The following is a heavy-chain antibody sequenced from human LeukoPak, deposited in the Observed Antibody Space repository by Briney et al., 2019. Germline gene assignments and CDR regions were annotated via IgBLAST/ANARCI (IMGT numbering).Heavy chain of an antibody. CDR3: ASTVTNLQYYYGMDV. J-gene: IGHJ6*02. D-gene: IGHD4-17*01. Sequence: GGSLRLSCAASGFTFSYYAMSWDRQAPGRGLEWISDISGTGGSIYYADSVKGRFTISRDNSKNTLYLQMNSLRAEDTALYYCASTVTNLQYYYGMDVWGQGTTVTVSS. CDR1: GFTFSYYA. V-gene: IGHV3-23*01. CDR2: ISGTGGSI.